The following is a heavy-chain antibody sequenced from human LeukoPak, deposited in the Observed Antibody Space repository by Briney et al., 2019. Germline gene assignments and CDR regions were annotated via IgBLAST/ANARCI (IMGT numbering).Heavy chain of an antibody. CDR3: ARDWSPNWFDP. CDR2: ISASSGYT. J-gene: IGHJ5*02. V-gene: IGHV3-11*06. CDR1: GFIFSDYY. Sequence: PGGSLRLSCEASGFIFSDYYMSWIRQAPGKGLEWVSYISASSGYTKYADSVKGRFTISRDNAKNSAYLQMNSLRADDTAVYYCARDWSPNWFDPWGQGTPVTVSS.